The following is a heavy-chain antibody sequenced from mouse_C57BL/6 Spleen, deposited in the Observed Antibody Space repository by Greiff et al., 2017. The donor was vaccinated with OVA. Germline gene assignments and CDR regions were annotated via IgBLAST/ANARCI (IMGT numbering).Heavy chain of an antibody. V-gene: IGHV1-22*01. Sequence: VQLKQSGPELVKPGASVKMSCKASGYTFTDYNMHWVKQSHGKSLEWIGYINPNNGGTSYNQKFKGKATLTVNKSSSTAYMELRSLTSEESAVYYCAKGFYYYGSSPFYAMDYWGQGTSVTVSS. CDR3: AKGFYYYGSSPFYAMDY. J-gene: IGHJ4*01. D-gene: IGHD1-1*01. CDR2: INPNNGGT. CDR1: GYTFTDYN.